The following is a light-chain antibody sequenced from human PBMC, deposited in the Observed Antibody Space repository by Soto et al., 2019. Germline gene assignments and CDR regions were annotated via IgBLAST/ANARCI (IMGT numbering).Light chain of an antibody. V-gene: IGLV1-44*01. CDR1: SSNTGSYT. CDR2: TTD. CDR3: AAWDDSLNGHV. Sequence: QSVLAQPPSASGTPGQRVTISCSGSSSNTGSYTVHWFQQLPGAAPKPLIYTTDQRPSGVPDRFSGSKSGTSASLAISGLQSEDEADYYCAAWDDSLNGHVFGSGTKLTVL. J-gene: IGLJ1*01.